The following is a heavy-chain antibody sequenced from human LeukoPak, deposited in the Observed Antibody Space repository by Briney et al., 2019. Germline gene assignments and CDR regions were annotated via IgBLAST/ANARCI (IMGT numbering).Heavy chain of an antibody. D-gene: IGHD1-26*01. Sequence: GGSLRLSCAASGFTFSDYWMTWVRQVPGKGLEWVANVGRDGSEKNYVDSVEGRFTISRDNAKKSLDPEMNSLRDEDTALYYCAKVGTWELQRVFENWGQGTLVTVSS. J-gene: IGHJ4*02. CDR2: VGRDGSEK. V-gene: IGHV3-7*01. CDR3: AKVGTWELQRVFEN. CDR1: GFTFSDYW.